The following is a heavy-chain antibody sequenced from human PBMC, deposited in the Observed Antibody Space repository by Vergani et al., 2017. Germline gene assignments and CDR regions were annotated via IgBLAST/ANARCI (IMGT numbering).Heavy chain of an antibody. V-gene: IGHV4-34*01. CDR3: ASTHQLLLYRNWFDP. CDR2: INHSGST. CDR1: GGSFSGYY. J-gene: IGHJ5*02. D-gene: IGHD2-2*02. Sequence: QVQLQQWGAGLLKPSETLSLTCAVYGGSFSGYYWSWIRQPPGKGLEWIGEINHSGSTNYNPSLKSRVTISVDTSKNQFSLKLSSVTAADTAVYYCASTHQLLLYRNWFDPWGQGTLVTVSS.